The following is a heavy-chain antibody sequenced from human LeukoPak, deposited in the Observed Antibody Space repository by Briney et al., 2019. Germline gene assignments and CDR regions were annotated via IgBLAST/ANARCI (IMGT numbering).Heavy chain of an antibody. D-gene: IGHD6-13*01. CDR1: GFTFSSYA. CDR3: ARDSIAAAGCFDY. J-gene: IGHJ4*02. Sequence: PGRSLRLSCAASGFTFSSYAMHWVRQAPGKGLEWVAVISYDGSNKYYADSVKGRFTISRDNSKNTLYLQMNSLRAEDTAVYYCARDSIAAAGCFDYWGQGTLVTVSS. V-gene: IGHV3-30-3*01. CDR2: ISYDGSNK.